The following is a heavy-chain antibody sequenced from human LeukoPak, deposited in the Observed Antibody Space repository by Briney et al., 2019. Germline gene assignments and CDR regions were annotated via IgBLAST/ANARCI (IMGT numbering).Heavy chain of an antibody. Sequence: SETLSLTCTVSGGSISSYYWSWIRQPPGRGLEWIGYIYYSGSTNYNPSLKSRVTISVDTSKNQFSLKLSSVTAADTAVYYCARVHSSPWGFDYWGQGTLVTVSS. CDR1: GGSISSYY. V-gene: IGHV4-59*01. CDR3: ARVHSSPWGFDY. D-gene: IGHD6-6*01. CDR2: IYYSGST. J-gene: IGHJ4*02.